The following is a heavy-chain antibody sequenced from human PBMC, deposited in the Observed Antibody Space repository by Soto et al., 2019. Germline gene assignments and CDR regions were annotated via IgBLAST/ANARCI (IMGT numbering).Heavy chain of an antibody. J-gene: IGHJ6*02. Sequence: QVQLQESGPGLVKPSQTLSLTCTVSGASISSGDYYWSWIRQPPGKGLEWIGYIYYSGSTYYNPSLQSRVTISVDTSKIQFSLKLSSVTAADTAVYYCARDVNYATSSLDVWGQGTTVTVSS. D-gene: IGHD2-2*01. V-gene: IGHV4-30-4*01. CDR3: ARDVNYATSSLDV. CDR2: IYYSGST. CDR1: GASISSGDYY.